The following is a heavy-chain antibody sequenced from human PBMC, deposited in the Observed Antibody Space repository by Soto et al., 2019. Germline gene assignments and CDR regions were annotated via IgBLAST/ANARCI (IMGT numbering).Heavy chain of an antibody. CDR3: AKTPRQWLVYFDY. CDR1: GFTFSNYA. V-gene: IGHV3-23*01. CDR2: ISGSGGTT. J-gene: IGHJ4*02. Sequence: EVQLLESGGGLVQPGGSLRLSCAASGFTFSNYAIAWVRQAPGKGLEWVSGISGSGGTTYYADSVKGRFTISRDNSKDRLHLQMNSLGAEDTAVYYCAKTPRQWLVYFDYWGQGALVTVSS. D-gene: IGHD6-19*01.